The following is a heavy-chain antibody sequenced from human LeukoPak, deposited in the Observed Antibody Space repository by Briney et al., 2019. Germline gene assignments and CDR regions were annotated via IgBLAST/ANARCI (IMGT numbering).Heavy chain of an antibody. CDR2: INHSRST. J-gene: IGHJ3*02. CDR3: AKSKPYNWNYVDAFDI. V-gene: IGHV4-34*01. CDR1: GGSFCGYY. Sequence: PSETLSLTSAVYGGSFCGYYWSWIRPPPGKGLEWIGEINHSRSTNYNPSLKSRVTISVDTSKNQFSLMLSSVTAADTAVYYCAKSKPYNWNYVDAFDIWGQGTMVTVSS. D-gene: IGHD1-7*01.